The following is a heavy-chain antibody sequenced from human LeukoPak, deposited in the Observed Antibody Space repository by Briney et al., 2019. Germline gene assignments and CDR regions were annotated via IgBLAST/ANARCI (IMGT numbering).Heavy chain of an antibody. Sequence: SVKVSCKASGGTFSSYAISWVRQAPGQGLEWMGGIIPIFGTANYAQKFQGRVTITTDESTSTAYMELSSLRSEDTAVYYCAKDDQHYYDSSGYFDWGQGTLVTVSS. V-gene: IGHV1-69*05. J-gene: IGHJ4*02. CDR1: GGTFSSYA. CDR2: IIPIFGTA. CDR3: AKDDQHYYDSSGYFD. D-gene: IGHD3-22*01.